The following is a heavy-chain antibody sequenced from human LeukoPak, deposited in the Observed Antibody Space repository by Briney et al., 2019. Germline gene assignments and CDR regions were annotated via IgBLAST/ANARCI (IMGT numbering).Heavy chain of an antibody. V-gene: IGHV3-30-3*01. J-gene: IGHJ4*02. D-gene: IGHD2-2*01. CDR3: ARAGGYCSSTSCYYDILTGRIYYFDY. CDR2: ISYDGSNK. CDR1: GFTFSSYA. Sequence: TGGSLRLSCAASGFTFSSYAMHWVRQAPGKGLEWVAVISYDGSNKYYADSVKGRFTISRDNSKNTLYLQMNSLRAEDTAVYYCARAGGYCSSTSCYYDILTGRIYYFDYWGQGTLVTVSS.